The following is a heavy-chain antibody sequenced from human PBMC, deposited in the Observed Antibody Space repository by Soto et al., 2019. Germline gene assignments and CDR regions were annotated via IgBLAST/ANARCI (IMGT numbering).Heavy chain of an antibody. CDR1: GGTFSSYA. Sequence: SVKVSCKASGGTFSSYAISWLRQAPGQGLEWMGGIIPIFGTANYAQKFQGRVTITADESTSTAYMELSSLRSEDTAVYYCARDRSFYYYYGMDVWGQGTTVTVSS. CDR3: ARDRSFYYYYGMDV. J-gene: IGHJ6*02. CDR2: IIPIFGTA. V-gene: IGHV1-69*13.